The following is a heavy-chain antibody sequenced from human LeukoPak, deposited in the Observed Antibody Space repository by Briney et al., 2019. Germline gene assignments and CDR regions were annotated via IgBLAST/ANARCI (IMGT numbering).Heavy chain of an antibody. CDR1: GFTFSSYW. J-gene: IGHJ4*02. V-gene: IGHV3-74*01. Sequence: GGSLRLSCAASGFTFSSYWMHWVRQAPGKGLVWVSRINSDGSSTSYADSVKGRFTISRDNAKNTLYLQMNSLRAEDTAVYYCARVPSDFWSGYCIAGDYWGQGTLVTVSS. D-gene: IGHD3-3*01. CDR2: INSDGSST. CDR3: ARVPSDFWSGYCIAGDY.